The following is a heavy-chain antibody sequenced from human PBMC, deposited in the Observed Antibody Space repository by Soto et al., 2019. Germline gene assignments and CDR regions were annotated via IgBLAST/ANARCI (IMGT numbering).Heavy chain of an antibody. D-gene: IGHD5-12*01. CDR3: ARAIVVTVGGMDV. J-gene: IGHJ6*02. CDR2: IYYSGSS. Sequence: QVQLQESGPGLVKPSQTLSLTCTVSGGSISNADYYWSWVRQPPGKGLEWIGYIYYSGSSFFNPPLKSRVTMSKDTSKHQFSLRLTSVTAADTAVYYCARAIVVTVGGMDVWGRGTTVTVSS. CDR1: GGSISNADYY. V-gene: IGHV4-30-4*01.